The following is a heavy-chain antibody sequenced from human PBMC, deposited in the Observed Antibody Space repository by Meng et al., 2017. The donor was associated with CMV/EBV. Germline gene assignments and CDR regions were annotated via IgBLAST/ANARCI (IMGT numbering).Heavy chain of an antibody. D-gene: IGHD3-3*01. CDR2: IIPILGIA. CDR3: ASNSITIFGVVTNTNYYYYGMDV. CDR1: RGTFSSYT. V-gene: IGHV1-69*02. J-gene: IGHJ6*02. Sequence: SVKVSCKASRGTFSSYTISWVRQAPGQGLEWMGRIIPILGIANYAQKFQGRVTITADKSTSTAYMELSSLRSEDTAVYYCASNSITIFGVVTNTNYYYYGMDVWGQGTTVTVSS.